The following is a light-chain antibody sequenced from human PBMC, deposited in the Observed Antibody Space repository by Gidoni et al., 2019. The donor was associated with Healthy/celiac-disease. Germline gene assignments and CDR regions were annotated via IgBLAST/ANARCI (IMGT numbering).Light chain of an antibody. CDR2: AAS. Sequence: DIQITQSPSSVSASVGDRVTTTCRASQGISSCLAWYQQKPGKAPKLLIHAASSVKSGVPTRISGSGSGKDFTLTISSLQPEDFATYYWQQANSFPFFGPGTKVDIK. V-gene: IGKV1D-12*01. J-gene: IGKJ3*01. CDR3: QQANSFPF. CDR1: QGISSC.